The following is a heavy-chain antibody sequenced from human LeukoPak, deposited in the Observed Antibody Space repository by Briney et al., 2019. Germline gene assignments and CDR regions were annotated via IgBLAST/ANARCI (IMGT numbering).Heavy chain of an antibody. Sequence: PSETLSLTCTVSGGSISSYYWSWIRQPPGKGLEWIGYIYYSGSTNYNPSLKSRVTISVDTSKNQFSLKLSSVTAADTAVYYCARSTVTHFPNYYYYMDVWGKGTTVTISS. CDR1: GGSISSYY. V-gene: IGHV4-59*01. D-gene: IGHD4-17*01. CDR3: ARSTVTHFPNYYYYMDV. CDR2: IYYSGST. J-gene: IGHJ6*03.